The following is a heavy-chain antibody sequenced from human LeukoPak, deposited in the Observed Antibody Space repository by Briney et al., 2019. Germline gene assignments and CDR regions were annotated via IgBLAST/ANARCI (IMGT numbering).Heavy chain of an antibody. D-gene: IGHD3-22*01. CDR1: GGSISSYY. CDR2: IYYSGST. CDR3: AVRDYYDSSGYLYYYYYMDV. Sequence: SETLSLTCTVSGGSISSYYWSWIRQPPGKGLEWIGYIYYSGSTNYNPSLKSRVTISVDTSKNQFSLKLSSVTAADTAVYYCAVRDYYDSSGYLYYYYYMDVWGKGTTVTISS. V-gene: IGHV4-59*08. J-gene: IGHJ6*03.